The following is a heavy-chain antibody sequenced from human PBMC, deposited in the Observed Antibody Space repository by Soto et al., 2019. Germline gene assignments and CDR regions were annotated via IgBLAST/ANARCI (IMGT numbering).Heavy chain of an antibody. CDR1: GYSFSFYW. V-gene: IGHV5-51*01. CDR2: MYPDDSDI. D-gene: IGHD3-22*01. Sequence: GESLKISCKASGYSFSFYWIGWVRQMPGKGLEWMAIMYPDDSDIRYSPSFEAHVTISADKSTSTAFLQWSSLKASDTAMYYSQTAYVYDFENSNYYRDAFDIWGQGTLVTVSS. J-gene: IGHJ3*02. CDR3: QTAYVYDFENSNYYRDAFDI.